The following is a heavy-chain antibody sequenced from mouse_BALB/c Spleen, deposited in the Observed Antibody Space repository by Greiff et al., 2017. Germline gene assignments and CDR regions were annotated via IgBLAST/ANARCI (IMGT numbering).Heavy chain of an antibody. Sequence: EVQGVESGGGLVKPGGSLKLSCAASGFTFSDYYMYWVRQTPEKRLEWVATISDGGSYTYYPDSVKGRFTISRDNAKNNLYLQMSSLKSEDTAMYYCARDAYGKGAMDYWGQGTSVTVSS. D-gene: IGHD2-10*02. V-gene: IGHV5-4*02. J-gene: IGHJ4*01. CDR3: ARDAYGKGAMDY. CDR1: GFTFSDYY. CDR2: ISDGGSYT.